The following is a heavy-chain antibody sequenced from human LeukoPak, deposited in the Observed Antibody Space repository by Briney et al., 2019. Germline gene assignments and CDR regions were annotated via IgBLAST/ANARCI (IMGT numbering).Heavy chain of an antibody. CDR1: GFTFSNYG. Sequence: GGSLRLSCAASGFTFSNYGMHWVRQAPGKGLEWVAIIWYDGSNKYYADSVKGRFTISRDNSKNTLYLQMNSLRAEDTAVYYCAKDPIYYGSGSYYNVDWFDPWGQGTLVTVSS. CDR3: AKDPIYYGSGSYYNVDWFDP. CDR2: IWYDGSNK. V-gene: IGHV3-33*06. J-gene: IGHJ5*02. D-gene: IGHD3-10*01.